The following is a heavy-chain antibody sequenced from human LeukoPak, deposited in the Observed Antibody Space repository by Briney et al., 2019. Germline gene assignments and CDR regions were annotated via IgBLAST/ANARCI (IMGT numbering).Heavy chain of an antibody. V-gene: IGHV4-61*02. CDR2: IYTSGST. CDR1: GGSISSGSYY. D-gene: IGHD6-13*01. Sequence: SETLSLTCTVSGGSISSGSYYWSWIRQPAGKGLEWIGRIYTSGSTNYNPSLKSRVTISVDTSKNQFSLKLSSVTAADTAVYYCARNKEYSSSGNWFDPWGQGTLVTVSS. J-gene: IGHJ5*02. CDR3: ARNKEYSSSGNWFDP.